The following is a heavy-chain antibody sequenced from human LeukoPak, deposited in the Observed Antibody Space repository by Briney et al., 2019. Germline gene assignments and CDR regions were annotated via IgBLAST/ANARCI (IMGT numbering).Heavy chain of an antibody. Sequence: PGGSLRLSCAASGFTFSSYWMHWVRQAPGKGLVWVSRINSDGSSTSYADSVKGRFTISRDNAKNTLYLQMNSLRAEDTAVYYCASVLGVWWYFDLWGRGTLVTVSS. CDR3: ASVLGVWWYFDL. V-gene: IGHV3-74*01. J-gene: IGHJ2*01. CDR1: GFTFSSYW. D-gene: IGHD3-16*01. CDR2: INSDGSST.